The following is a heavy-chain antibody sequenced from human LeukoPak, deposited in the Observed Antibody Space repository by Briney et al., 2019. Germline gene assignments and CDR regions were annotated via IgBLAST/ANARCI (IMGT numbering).Heavy chain of an antibody. D-gene: IGHD1-26*01. CDR1: GGSISSYY. J-gene: IGHJ4*02. CDR2: IYYSGST. V-gene: IGHV4-59*01. CDR3: ARRVGDKDYFDY. Sequence: PSQTLSLTCTVSGGSISSYYWSWIRQPPGKGLEWIAYIYYSGSTNYNPSLKSRVTISIDTSKNQFSLKVSSVTAADTAVYYCARRVGDKDYFDYWGQGTLVPSPQ.